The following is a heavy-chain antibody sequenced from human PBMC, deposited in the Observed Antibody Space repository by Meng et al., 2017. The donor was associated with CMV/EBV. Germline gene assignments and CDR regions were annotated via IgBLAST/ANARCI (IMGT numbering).Heavy chain of an antibody. Sequence: RLGMTGVDVKEPGASVNVSVMASVYTFTGYYRPWWRQDPGQGLEWMGWINPNSGGTNYAKKFQGRVTMTRDTSISTAYMELSRLRSDDTAVYYCARVGVRLGPFDYWGQGTLVTVSS. V-gene: IGHV1-2*02. J-gene: IGHJ4*02. CDR3: ARVGVRLGPFDY. CDR1: VYTFTGYY. CDR2: INPNSGGT. D-gene: IGHD1-26*01.